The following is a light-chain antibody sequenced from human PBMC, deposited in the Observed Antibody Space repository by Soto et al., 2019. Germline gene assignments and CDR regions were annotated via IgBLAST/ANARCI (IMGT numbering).Light chain of an antibody. CDR2: GAS. J-gene: IGKJ1*01. CDR1: QSVSSN. V-gene: IGKV3-15*01. Sequence: EIVMTQSPATLSVSPGERATLSCRASQSVSSNLAWYQQKPGQAPRLLIYGASNRATGIPTRFSGSGSGTEFTLTISSLQSEDFAVYYCQQGETFGQGTKVEIK. CDR3: QQGET.